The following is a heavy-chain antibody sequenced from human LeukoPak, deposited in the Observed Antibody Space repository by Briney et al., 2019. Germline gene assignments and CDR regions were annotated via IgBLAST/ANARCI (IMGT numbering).Heavy chain of an antibody. CDR1: GFTFSSYA. Sequence: PGGSLRLSCAASGFTFSSYAMHWVRQAPGKGLEWVAVISYDGSNKYYADSVKGRFTISRDNPKNTLYPQMNSLRAEDTAVYYCAIPNFDYWGQGTLVTVSS. CDR2: ISYDGSNK. CDR3: AIPNFDY. D-gene: IGHD2-2*01. J-gene: IGHJ4*02. V-gene: IGHV3-30-3*01.